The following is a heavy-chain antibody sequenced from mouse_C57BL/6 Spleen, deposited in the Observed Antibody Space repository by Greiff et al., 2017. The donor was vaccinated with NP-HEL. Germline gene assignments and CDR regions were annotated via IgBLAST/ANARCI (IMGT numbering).Heavy chain of an antibody. CDR3: ARQETEACYFDF. V-gene: IGHV5-6*02. Sequence: DVMLVESGGDLVKPGGSLKLSCAASGFTFSSYGMSWVRQTPDKRLEWVATISSGGSYIYYPDSVKGRFTISRDNAKNTLYLQMSSLTSEDTAKYYYARQETEACYFDFWGTGTTVTVSS. CDR1: GFTFSSYG. CDR2: ISSGGSYI. J-gene: IGHJ1*03.